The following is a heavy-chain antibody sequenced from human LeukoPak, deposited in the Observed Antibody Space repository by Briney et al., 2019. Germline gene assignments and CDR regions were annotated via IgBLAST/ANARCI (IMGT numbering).Heavy chain of an antibody. V-gene: IGHV3-9*01. CDR2: ITWNSGSI. Sequence: AGGSLRLSCAASGFTFSSYSMNWVRQAPGKGLEWVSGITWNSGSIGYADSAKGRFTISRDNAKNSLYLQMNSLRAEDTALYYCAKDPQQSYMVVAMIGAFDIWGQGTMVTVSS. CDR1: GFTFSSYS. J-gene: IGHJ3*02. CDR3: AKDPQQSYMVVAMIGAFDI. D-gene: IGHD5-12*01.